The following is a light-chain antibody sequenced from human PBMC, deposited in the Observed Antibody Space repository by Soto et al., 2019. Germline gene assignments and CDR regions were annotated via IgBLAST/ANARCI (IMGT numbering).Light chain of an antibody. CDR1: QSVRRY. CDR3: QQYDDSPIT. Sequence: ETVLTQSPATLALPPWERATLACRASQSVRRYLAWYQQKPGQAPRLLVYGASSRATGIPDRFSGSGSGTDFTLTITRLEPEDLAVYYCQQYDDSPITFGHGTRLEIK. V-gene: IGKV3-20*01. CDR2: GAS. J-gene: IGKJ5*01.